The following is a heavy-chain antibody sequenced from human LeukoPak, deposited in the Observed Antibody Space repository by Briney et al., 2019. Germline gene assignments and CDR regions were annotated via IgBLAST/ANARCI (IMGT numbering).Heavy chain of an antibody. CDR2: ISAYNGNT. V-gene: IGHV1-18*01. Sequence: ASVKASCKASGYTFTSYGISWVRQAPGQGLEWMGWISAYNGNTNYAQKLQGRVTMTTDTSTSTAYMELRSLRSDDTAVYYCARDIDYGSGSYSSPLGDYWGQGTLVTVSS. CDR3: ARDIDYGSGSYSSPLGDY. J-gene: IGHJ4*02. CDR1: GYTFTSYG. D-gene: IGHD3-10*01.